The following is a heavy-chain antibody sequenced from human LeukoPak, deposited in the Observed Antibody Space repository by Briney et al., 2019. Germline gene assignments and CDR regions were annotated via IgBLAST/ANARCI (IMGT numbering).Heavy chain of an antibody. J-gene: IGHJ5*02. V-gene: IGHV4-4*02. Sequence: SETLSLTCAVSGSSISSGNWWSWVRQPPGKGLEWIGEIYHSGSTNSNPSLKNRVTISVDTSNNQFSLKLTSMTAADTAVYYCTRDTGTTGEVKFDPWGQGTLVTVSS. CDR2: IYHSGST. D-gene: IGHD4-17*01. CDR3: TRDTGTTGEVKFDP. CDR1: GSSISSGNW.